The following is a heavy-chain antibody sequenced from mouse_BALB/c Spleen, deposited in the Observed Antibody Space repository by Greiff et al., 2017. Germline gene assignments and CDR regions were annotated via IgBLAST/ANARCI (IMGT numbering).Heavy chain of an antibody. Sequence: VQLQQSGAELVKPGASVKLSCTASGFNIKDTYMHWVKQRPEQGLEWIGRIDPANGNTKYDPKFQGKATITADTSSNTAYLQLSSLTSEDTAVYYCAISSPFAYWGQGTLVTVSA. J-gene: IGHJ3*01. V-gene: IGHV14-3*02. D-gene: IGHD1-1*01. CDR2: IDPANGNT. CDR3: AISSPFAY. CDR1: GFNIKDTY.